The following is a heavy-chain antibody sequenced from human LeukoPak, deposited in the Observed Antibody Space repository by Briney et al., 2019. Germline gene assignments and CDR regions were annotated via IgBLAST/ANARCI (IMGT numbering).Heavy chain of an antibody. CDR3: ARRMEWLSTSDFDY. CDR2: INHSGST. D-gene: IGHD3-3*01. Sequence: SETLSLTCAVYGGSFSGYYWSWIRQPPGKGLEWIGEINHSGSTNYNPSLKSRVTISVDTSKNQFSLKLSSVTAADTAVYYCARRMEWLSTSDFDYWGQGTLVTVSS. CDR1: GGSFSGYY. V-gene: IGHV4-34*01. J-gene: IGHJ4*02.